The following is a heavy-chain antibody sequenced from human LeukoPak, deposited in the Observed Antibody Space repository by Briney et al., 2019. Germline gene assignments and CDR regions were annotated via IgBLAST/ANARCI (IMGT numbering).Heavy chain of an antibody. D-gene: IGHD2-2*01. J-gene: IGHJ4*02. CDR2: IYSGAGT. V-gene: IGHV3-53*05. CDR1: GFTVSSNY. CDR3: AKDIVVVPAASDGDY. Sequence: PGGSLRLSCAASGFTVSSNYMSWVRQAPGKGLEWVSVIYSGAGTYYADSVKDRFTISRDNSKNTLYLQMNSLRAEDTAVYYCAKDIVVVPAASDGDYWGQGTLVTVSS.